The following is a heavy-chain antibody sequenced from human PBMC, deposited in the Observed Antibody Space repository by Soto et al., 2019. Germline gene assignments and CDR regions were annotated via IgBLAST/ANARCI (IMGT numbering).Heavy chain of an antibody. CDR1: GVSINRSNYY. D-gene: IGHD3-22*01. CDR2: IYYNGNA. V-gene: IGHV4-39*01. Sequence: QLQLQESGPGLVKPSETLSLSCSVSGVSINRSNYYWDWIRQPPGKGLEWIGTIYYNGNAYYNPSHKSRVTMSVDTSKNQFSLKLISVTAADTAVYYCARHFVAVVIKGWGYWGQGTLVTVSS. J-gene: IGHJ4*02. CDR3: ARHFVAVVIKGWGY.